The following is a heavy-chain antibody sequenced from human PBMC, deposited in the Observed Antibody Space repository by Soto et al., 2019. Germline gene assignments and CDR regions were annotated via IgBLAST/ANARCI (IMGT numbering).Heavy chain of an antibody. CDR1: GYTFTNYG. D-gene: IGHD3-3*01. V-gene: IGHV1-18*01. J-gene: IGHJ4*02. CDR3: ARDTPYYNFWAGASGVYYFDL. CDR2: ISAYNDDA. Sequence: QVQLVQSGAEVKKPGASVKVSCKASGYTFTNYGISWVRQAPGQGLEWMGWISAYNDDAKYAQKCEDRVTMTTDTSTSTAYLDLRSLRSDDTAVYFCARDTPYYNFWAGASGVYYFDLWGQGTLVTVSS.